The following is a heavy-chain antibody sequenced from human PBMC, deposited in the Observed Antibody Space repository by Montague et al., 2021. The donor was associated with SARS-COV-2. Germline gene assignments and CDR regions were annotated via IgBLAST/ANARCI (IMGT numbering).Heavy chain of an antibody. V-gene: IGHV4-31*03. CDR2: IFYSGNT. CDR3: AKVAGSHDTFDI. CDR1: GGSIGSGDYY. D-gene: IGHD6-19*01. Sequence: TLSLTCTVSGGSIGSGDYYWSWIRQHPGKGLEWIGYIFYSGNTYYNPSLMSRVTISVGTSKNQFSLKLSSVTAADTAVYYCAKVAGSHDTFDIWGRGTMVTVSS. J-gene: IGHJ3*02.